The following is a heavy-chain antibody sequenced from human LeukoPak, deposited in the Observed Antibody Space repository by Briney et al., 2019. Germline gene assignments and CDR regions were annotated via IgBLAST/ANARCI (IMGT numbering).Heavy chain of an antibody. D-gene: IGHD6-6*01. Sequence: PSETLSLTCTVSGGSISSSSYYWGWIRQPPGKGLEWIGSIYYSGSTYYNPSLKSRVTISVDTSKNQFSLKLSSVTAADTAVYYCAGNFGGSSSKHDYWGQGTLVTVSS. V-gene: IGHV4-39*07. CDR2: IYYSGST. J-gene: IGHJ4*02. CDR3: AGNFGGSSSKHDY. CDR1: GGSISSSSYY.